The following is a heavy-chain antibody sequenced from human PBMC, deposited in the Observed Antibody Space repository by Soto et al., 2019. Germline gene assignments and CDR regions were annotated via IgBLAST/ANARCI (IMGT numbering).Heavy chain of an antibody. CDR1: GGSISSYY. D-gene: IGHD4-17*01. CDR2: IHYSGTT. CDR3: ARVRVTTYYYYYMDV. V-gene: IGHV4-59*01. J-gene: IGHJ6*03. Sequence: SETLSLTCTVSGGSISSYYWSWIRQPPGKGLEWIGYIHYSGTTNYNPSLKSRVTISVDTSKNHFSLKLSFVTAADTAVYYCARVRVTTYYYYYMDVWGKGTTVTVSS.